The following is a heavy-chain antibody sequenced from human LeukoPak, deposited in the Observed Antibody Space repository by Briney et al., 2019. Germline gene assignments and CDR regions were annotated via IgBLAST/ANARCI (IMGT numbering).Heavy chain of an antibody. D-gene: IGHD3-3*01. CDR1: GFTFSNYW. CDR2: MKQDGSEK. V-gene: IGHV3-7*01. CDR3: AREGPTKGVVTPWPFDY. Sequence: GGSLRLSCVASGFTFSNYWMSWVRQAPGKGLEWVANMKQDGSEKYYVDSVKGRFTISRDNAKSSLYLQMNSLRAEDTAVYHCAREGPTKGVVTPWPFDYWGQGTLVTVSS. J-gene: IGHJ4*02.